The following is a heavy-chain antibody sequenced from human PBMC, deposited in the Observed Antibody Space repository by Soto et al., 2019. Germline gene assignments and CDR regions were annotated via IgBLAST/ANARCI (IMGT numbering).Heavy chain of an antibody. CDR2: ISHSGST. D-gene: IGHD1-1*01. CDR1: SGPFSGYY. Sequence: QVQLQQWGAGLLKPSETLSLTCAVSSGPFSGYYWSWIRQSPGKGLEWIGGISHSGSTNYNPSLKGRVTISVDTSKNQFSLKLSSVTAADTAVYYCAISYITNDAFDIWGQGTVVTVSS. CDR3: AISYITNDAFDI. J-gene: IGHJ3*02. V-gene: IGHV4-34*01.